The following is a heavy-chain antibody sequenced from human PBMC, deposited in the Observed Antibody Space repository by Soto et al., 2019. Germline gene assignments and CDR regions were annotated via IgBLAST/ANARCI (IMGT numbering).Heavy chain of an antibody. V-gene: IGHV3-30-3*01. J-gene: IGHJ6*02. CDR2: ISYDGSNK. CDR3: ARDSKVSIFENGMDA. Sequence: GWSLRLSCAASGFTFSSYAMHWVRQAPGKGLEWVAVISYDGSNKYYADSVKGRFTISRDNSKNTLYLQMNSLRAEDTAVYYCARDSKVSIFENGMDAWGQGTTVTVSS. D-gene: IGHD3-3*01. CDR1: GFTFSSYA.